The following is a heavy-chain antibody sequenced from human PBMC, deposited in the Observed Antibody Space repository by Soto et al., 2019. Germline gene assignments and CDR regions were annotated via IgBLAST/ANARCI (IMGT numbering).Heavy chain of an antibody. CDR2: INSDGSST. J-gene: IGHJ5*02. V-gene: IGHV3-74*01. CDR1: GFTFSSYW. Sequence: EVQLVESGGGLVQPGGSPRLSCAASGFTFSSYWMHWVRQAPGKGLVWVSRINSDGSSTSYADSVKGRFTISRDNAKNTLYLQMNSLRAEDTAVYYCAREGGYCSGGSCYESWFDPWGQGTLVTVSS. D-gene: IGHD2-15*01. CDR3: AREGGYCSGGSCYESWFDP.